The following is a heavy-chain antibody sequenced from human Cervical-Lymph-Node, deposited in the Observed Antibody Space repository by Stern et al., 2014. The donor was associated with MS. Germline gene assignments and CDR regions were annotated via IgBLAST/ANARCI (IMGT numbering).Heavy chain of an antibody. D-gene: IGHD2-15*01. V-gene: IGHV3-7*01. CDR2: IKEDGSET. CDR1: GFTFSSYW. Sequence: EDQLVESGGGLVQPGGSLRLSCAASGFTFSSYWMNWVRPAPGQGLEWVANIKEDGSETYYVDYVKGRFTISRDNAKNSLYLQMNSLRAEDTAVYYCARGSDTWGQGTLVTVSS. J-gene: IGHJ5*02. CDR3: ARGSDT.